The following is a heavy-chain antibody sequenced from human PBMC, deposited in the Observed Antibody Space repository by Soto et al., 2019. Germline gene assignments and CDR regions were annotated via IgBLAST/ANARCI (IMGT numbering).Heavy chain of an antibody. CDR1: GGSSSSSSYY. J-gene: IGHJ5*02. Sequence: PSETLSLTCTVSGGSSSSSSYYWGWILQPPGKGLEWIGSIYYSGSTYYNPSLKSRVTISVDTSKNQFSLKLSSVTAADTAVYYCARHIGVVAASKRWFDPWGQGTLVTVSS. D-gene: IGHD2-15*01. V-gene: IGHV4-39*01. CDR3: ARHIGVVAASKRWFDP. CDR2: IYYSGST.